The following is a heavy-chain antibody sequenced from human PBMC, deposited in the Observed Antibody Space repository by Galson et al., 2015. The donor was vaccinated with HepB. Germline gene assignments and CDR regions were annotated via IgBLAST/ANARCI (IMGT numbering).Heavy chain of an antibody. V-gene: IGHV3-30*03. D-gene: IGHD3-16*02. J-gene: IGHJ5*02. Sequence: SLRLSCAAPGFTFSSYGMHWVRQAPGKGLEWVAVISYDGSNKYYADSVKGRFTISRDNSKNTLYLQMNSLRAEDTAVYYCARVGRADYVGGSYRYGNWFHPWGQGTLVTVSS. CDR1: GFTFSSYG. CDR3: ARVGRADYVGGSYRYGNWFHP. CDR2: ISYDGSNK.